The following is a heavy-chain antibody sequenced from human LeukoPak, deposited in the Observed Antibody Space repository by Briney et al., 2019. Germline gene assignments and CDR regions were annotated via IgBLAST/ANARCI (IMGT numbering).Heavy chain of an antibody. CDR1: GGSISSYY. CDR3: ARTYSSSWYGIDH. J-gene: IGHJ4*02. D-gene: IGHD6-13*01. Sequence: KASETLSLTCTVSGGSISSYYWSWIRQPPGKGLEWIGHIYYSGSTNYNPSLKSRVTISVDTSNNQFSLKLSSVTAADTAVYYCARTYSSSWYGIDHWGQGIRVTVSS. CDR2: IYYSGST. V-gene: IGHV4-59*01.